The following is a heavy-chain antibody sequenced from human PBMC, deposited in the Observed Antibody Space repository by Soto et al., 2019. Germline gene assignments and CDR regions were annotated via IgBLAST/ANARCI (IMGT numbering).Heavy chain of an antibody. V-gene: IGHV5-10-1*01. D-gene: IGHD3-9*01. CDR3: ARPGSELRYFDWLLSV. CDR2: IDPSDSYT. CDR1: AYSFTSYW. Sequence: ESLKISRRGAAYSFTSYWIILVRQMPGEGLEWMGRIDPSDSYTNYSPSFQGHVTISADKSISTAYLQWSSLKASDTAMYYCARPGSELRYFDWLLSVWGQGTTVTVS. J-gene: IGHJ6*02.